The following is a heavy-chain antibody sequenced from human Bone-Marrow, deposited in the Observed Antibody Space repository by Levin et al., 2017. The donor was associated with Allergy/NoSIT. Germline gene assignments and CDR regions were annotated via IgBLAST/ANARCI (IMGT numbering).Heavy chain of an antibody. Sequence: PSETLSLTCSVSGGFISTSSYYWGWIRQPPGKGLEWIGSVYYDGTTFYNPSLKSRVTIFVDTSKIRFSLNLTSVTAADTAVYYCARLSKSWDSEIPTGSYPHFDDWGQGTLVTVSS. CDR1: GGFISTSSYY. CDR3: ARLSKSWDSEIPTGSYPHFDD. V-gene: IGHV4-39*01. CDR2: VYYDGTT. J-gene: IGHJ4*02. D-gene: IGHD1-26*01.